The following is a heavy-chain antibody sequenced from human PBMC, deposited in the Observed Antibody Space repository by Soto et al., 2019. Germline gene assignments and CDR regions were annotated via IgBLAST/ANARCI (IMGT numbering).Heavy chain of an antibody. CDR1: GYTFSAYT. V-gene: IGHV1-3*01. J-gene: IGHJ3*02. Sequence: QAQLVQSGAEMKKPGASVKVSCKATGYTFSAYTMNWVRQAPGQSLEWKGWINAGSGNTKYSQNSRGRVSITRDTSASTVYMELTGLTSEDTAVYYCARDTETLGPRANDALDIWGQGTMVTVSS. CDR2: INAGSGNT. D-gene: IGHD3-3*02. CDR3: ARDTETLGPRANDALDI.